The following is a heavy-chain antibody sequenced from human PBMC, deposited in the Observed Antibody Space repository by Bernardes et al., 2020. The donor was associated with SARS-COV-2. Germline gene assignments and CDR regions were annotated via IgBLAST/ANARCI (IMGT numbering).Heavy chain of an antibody. Sequence: GRSLRPSCAASGFTFSSYGMHWVRQAPGKGLEWVAVIWYDGSNKYYADSVKGRFTISRDNSKNTLYLQMNSLRAEDTAVYYCARRGWDGVYYYGMDVWGQGTTVTVSS. J-gene: IGHJ6*02. V-gene: IGHV3-33*01. CDR2: IWYDGSNK. D-gene: IGHD1-26*01. CDR3: ARRGWDGVYYYGMDV. CDR1: GFTFSSYG.